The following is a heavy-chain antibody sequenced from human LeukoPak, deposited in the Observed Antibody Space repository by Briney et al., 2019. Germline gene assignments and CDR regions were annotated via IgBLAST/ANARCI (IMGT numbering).Heavy chain of an antibody. J-gene: IGHJ4*02. Sequence: GGSLRLSCAASGFTFSSYAMHWVRQAPGKGLEWLSAISGSGGSTYYADSVQGRFTISRDNSKNTLYLQMNSLRAEDTAVYYCAKKMASGGKGALEDWGQGTLVIVSS. CDR2: ISGSGGST. CDR1: GFTFSSYA. D-gene: IGHD4-23*01. V-gene: IGHV3-23*01. CDR3: AKKMASGGKGALED.